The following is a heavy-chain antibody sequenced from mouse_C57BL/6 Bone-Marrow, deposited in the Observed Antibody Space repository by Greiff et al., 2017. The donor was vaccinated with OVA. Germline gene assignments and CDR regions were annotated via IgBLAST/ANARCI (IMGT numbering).Heavy chain of an antibody. CDR3: ARVWLRRKYAMDY. CDR1: GYAFTNYL. Sequence: VMLVESGAELVRPGTSVKVSCKASGYAFTNYLIEWVKPRPGQGLEWIGVINPGSGGTNYNEKFKGKGTLTADKSSSTAYIQLISLTSEDSAVYFCARVWLRRKYAMDYWCQGTSVPVSS. D-gene: IGHD2-2*01. CDR2: INPGSGGT. J-gene: IGHJ4*01. V-gene: IGHV1-54*01.